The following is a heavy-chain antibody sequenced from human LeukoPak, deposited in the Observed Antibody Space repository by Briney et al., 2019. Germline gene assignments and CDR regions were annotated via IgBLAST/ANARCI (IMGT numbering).Heavy chain of an antibody. Sequence: SETLSLTCTVSGGSISSGDYYWSWIRQPPGKGLEWIGYIYYSGITYYNPSLKSRLTISLDTSKNQFSLNLSSVTAADTAVYYCARHNWQLVLFDYWGQGTLVTVSS. CDR2: IYYSGIT. V-gene: IGHV4-30-4*08. CDR3: ARHNWQLVLFDY. J-gene: IGHJ4*02. D-gene: IGHD6-13*01. CDR1: GGSISSGDYY.